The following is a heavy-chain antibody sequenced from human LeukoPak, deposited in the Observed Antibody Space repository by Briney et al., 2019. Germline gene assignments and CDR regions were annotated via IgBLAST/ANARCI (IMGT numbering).Heavy chain of an antibody. CDR1: GFTFSTYA. CDR3: AKDSPPAAAGTSGMDV. CDR2: ISYDGSNK. V-gene: IGHV3-30*18. D-gene: IGHD6-13*01. J-gene: IGHJ6*02. Sequence: GGSLRLSCAASGFTFSTYAMSWVRQAPGKGLEWVAVISYDGSNKYYADSVKGRFTISRDNSKNTLYLQMNSLRAEDTAVYYCAKDSPPAAAGTSGMDVWGQGTTVTVSS.